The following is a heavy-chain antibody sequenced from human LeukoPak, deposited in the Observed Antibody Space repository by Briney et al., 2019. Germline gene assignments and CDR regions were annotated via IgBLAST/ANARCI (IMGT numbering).Heavy chain of an antibody. CDR2: ISSSSSCI. J-gene: IGHJ3*02. D-gene: IGHD5-12*01. CDR3: AVIVATIKAAAGAFDI. V-gene: IGHV3-21*01. CDR1: GFTFSSYS. Sequence: GGSLRLSCAASGFTFSSYSMNWVRQAPGKGLEWVSSISSSSSCIYYADSVKGRFTISRDNAKNSLYLQMNSLRAEDTAVYYCAVIVATIKAAAGAFDIWGQGTMVTVSS.